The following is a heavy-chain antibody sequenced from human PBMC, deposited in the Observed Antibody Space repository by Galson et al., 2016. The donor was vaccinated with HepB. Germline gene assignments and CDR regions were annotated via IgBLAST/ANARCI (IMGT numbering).Heavy chain of an antibody. J-gene: IGHJ4*02. CDR1: GFTFSIYT. CDR2: ISSAGGYL. Sequence: SLRLSCAASGFTFSIYTMNWVRQAPGKGLEWVSSISSAGGYLYYADSVEGRFTISRDNAKKSLYLQMNSLRVEDTAAYYCARANMAAAGVDFDFWGQGTLVTLSS. V-gene: IGHV3-21*01. CDR3: ARANMAAAGVDFDF. D-gene: IGHD6-13*01.